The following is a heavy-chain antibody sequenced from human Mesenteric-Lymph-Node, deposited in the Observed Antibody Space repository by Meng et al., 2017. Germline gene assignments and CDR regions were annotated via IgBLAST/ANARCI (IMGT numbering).Heavy chain of an antibody. V-gene: IGHV4-38-2*02. J-gene: IGHJ4*02. CDR3: ARDPFRSSFDY. CDR1: GYSISSGYY. CDR2: IYYSGSA. Sequence: SETLSLTCTVSGYSISSGYYWGWSRQPPGKGLEWSGYIYYSGSASYNPSLKSRVTMSIDTSKNQFSLKLTSVTAADTAVYFCARDPFRSSFDYWGQGTLVTVSS. D-gene: IGHD2-2*01.